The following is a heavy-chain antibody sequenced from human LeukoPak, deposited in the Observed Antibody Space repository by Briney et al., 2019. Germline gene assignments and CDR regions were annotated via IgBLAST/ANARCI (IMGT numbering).Heavy chain of an antibody. J-gene: IGHJ6*03. CDR1: GGSISSSSYY. Sequence: SETLSLTCTVSGGSISSSSYYWGWIRQPPGKGLEWIGSIYHSGSTYYNPSLKSRVTISVDTSKNQFSLKLSSVTAADTAVYYCARERYPLYSSSHNYYMDVWGKGTTVTVSS. D-gene: IGHD6-13*01. V-gene: IGHV4-39*07. CDR2: IYHSGST. CDR3: ARERYPLYSSSHNYYMDV.